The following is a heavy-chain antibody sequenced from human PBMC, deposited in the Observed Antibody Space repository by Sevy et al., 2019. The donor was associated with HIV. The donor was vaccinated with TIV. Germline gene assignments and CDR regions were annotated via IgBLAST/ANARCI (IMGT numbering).Heavy chain of an antibody. V-gene: IGHV3-30*18. J-gene: IGHJ6*03. D-gene: IGHD3-3*01. CDR2: ISYDGSNK. CDR3: AKDRNFWSGYYYYNYYMDV. Sequence: GGSLRLSCAASGFTFSSYGMHWVRQAPGKGLEWVAVISYDGSNKYYADSVKGRFTISRDNSKNTPYLQMNSLRAEDTAVYYCAKDRNFWSGYYYYNYYMDVWGKGTTVTVSS. CDR1: GFTFSSYG.